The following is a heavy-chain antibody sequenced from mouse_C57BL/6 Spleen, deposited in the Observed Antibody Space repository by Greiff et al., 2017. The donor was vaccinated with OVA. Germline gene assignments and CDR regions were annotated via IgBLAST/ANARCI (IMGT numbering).Heavy chain of an antibody. J-gene: IGHJ1*03. CDR2: IDPSDSYT. CDR3: ARRDSFYYGSSYGYFDV. Sequence: VQLQQPGAELVKPGASVKLSCKASGYTFTSYWMQWVKQRPGQGLEWIGEIDPSDSYTNYNQKFKGKATLTVDTSSSTAYMQLSSLTSEDSAVYYWARRDSFYYGSSYGYFDVWGTGTTVTVSS. V-gene: IGHV1-50*01. CDR1: GYTFTSYW. D-gene: IGHD1-1*01.